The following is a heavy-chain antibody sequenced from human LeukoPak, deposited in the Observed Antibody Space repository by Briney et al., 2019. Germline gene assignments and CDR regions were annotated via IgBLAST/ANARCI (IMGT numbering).Heavy chain of an antibody. CDR3: ATRYSYGYENAFDI. D-gene: IGHD5-18*01. V-gene: IGHV1-24*01. CDR2: FDPEDGET. CDR1: GYTLTELS. Sequence: ASVKVSCKVSGYTLTELSMHWVRQAPGKGLEWMGGFDPEDGETIYAQKFQGRVTMTEDTSTDTAYMELSSLRSEDTAVYYCATRYSYGYENAFDIWGQGTMVTVSS. J-gene: IGHJ3*02.